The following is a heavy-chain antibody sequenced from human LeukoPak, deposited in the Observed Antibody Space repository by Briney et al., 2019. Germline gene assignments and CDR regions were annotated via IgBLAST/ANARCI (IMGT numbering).Heavy chain of an antibody. CDR2: ISETSRKT. CDR3: VQEARRDGYKLAPVAEH. Sequence: QSGGSLRLSCAASGFTFNIYAMSWVRQAPEKGLEWVSAISETSRKTYYADPVKGRFTISRDNSKNTLYLQMNDLRDEDTAVYYCVQEARRDGYKLAPVAEHWGQGTLVTVSS. D-gene: IGHD5-24*01. V-gene: IGHV3-23*01. CDR1: GFTFNIYA. J-gene: IGHJ1*01.